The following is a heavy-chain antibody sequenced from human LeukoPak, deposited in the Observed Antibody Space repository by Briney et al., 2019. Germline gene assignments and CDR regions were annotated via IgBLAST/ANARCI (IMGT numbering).Heavy chain of an antibody. D-gene: IGHD2-15*01. V-gene: IGHV4-39*01. J-gene: IGHJ5*02. CDR2: LYYTGST. Sequence: SETLSLTCTVSGGSISSSSSYWGWIRQPPGKGLEWIGSLYYTGSTYYNPSLKSRVTMSVDTSKNQFSLRLSSVTAADTAVYYCARRGYCSDITCEGFDPWGQGTLVTVSS. CDR3: ARRGYCSDITCEGFDP. CDR1: GGSISSSSSY.